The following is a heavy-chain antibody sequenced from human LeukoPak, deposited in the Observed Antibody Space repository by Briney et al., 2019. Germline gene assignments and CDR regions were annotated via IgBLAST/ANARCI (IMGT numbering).Heavy chain of an antibody. V-gene: IGHV3-33*01. CDR3: ARDLSYGSVDF. CDR2: IRDDGSKK. J-gene: IGHJ4*02. CDR1: GFTFSSYG. Sequence: PGRSLRLSCAASGFTFSSYGMHWVRQAPGKGLEWVAVIRDDGSKKYYADSVKGRFTVSRDDSKNTVYLQMDSMRAEDTAMYYCARDLSYGSVDFRGQGTLVTVSS. D-gene: IGHD3-10*01.